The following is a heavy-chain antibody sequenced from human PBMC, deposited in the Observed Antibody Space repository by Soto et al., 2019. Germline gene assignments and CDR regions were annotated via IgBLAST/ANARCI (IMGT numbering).Heavy chain of an antibody. Sequence: QVKLQESGPGLVKPSGTLSLTCAVSGGSINSNRWWTWVRQAPGKGLEWIGEIHDGGTTNYNLSLKSPVALSIDDSKNQFSLDMKSVSAADTAVYYCAGQWAAGYGAFDPWGQGILVTVSS. CDR3: AGQWAAGYGAFDP. V-gene: IGHV4-4*02. D-gene: IGHD3-9*01. CDR2: IHDGGTT. CDR1: GGSINSNRW. J-gene: IGHJ5*02.